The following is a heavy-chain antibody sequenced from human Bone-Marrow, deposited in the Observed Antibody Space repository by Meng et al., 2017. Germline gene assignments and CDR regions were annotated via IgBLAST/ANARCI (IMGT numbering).Heavy chain of an antibody. CDR1: GGSISSGDYY. CDR3: ARDTDFWSASNWFDP. CDR2: IYYTGTT. J-gene: IGHJ5*02. Sequence: QVQLQESGPGLVKPSQTLSLTCTVSGGSISSGDYYWSWIRQPPGKGLEWIGYIYYTGTTYYNPSLKNRLTISVDTSKNQFSLNLTSVTAADTAVYYCARDTDFWSASNWFDPWGPGTLVTVSS. V-gene: IGHV4-30-4*08. D-gene: IGHD3-3*01.